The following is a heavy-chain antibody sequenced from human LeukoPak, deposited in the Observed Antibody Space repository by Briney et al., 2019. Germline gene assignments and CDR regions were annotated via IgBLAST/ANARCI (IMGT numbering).Heavy chain of an antibody. CDR3: ARGGYCSSTSCYLDYNWFDP. V-gene: IGHV3-21*01. J-gene: IGHJ5*02. D-gene: IGHD2-2*03. CDR2: ISSSSSSYI. CDR1: GFTFSSYS. Sequence: GGSLRLSCAASGFTFSSYSMNWVRQAPGKGLEWVSSISSSSSSYIYYADSVKGRFTISRDNAKNSLYLQMNSLRAEDTAVYYCARGGYCSSTSCYLDYNWFDPWGQGTLVTVSS.